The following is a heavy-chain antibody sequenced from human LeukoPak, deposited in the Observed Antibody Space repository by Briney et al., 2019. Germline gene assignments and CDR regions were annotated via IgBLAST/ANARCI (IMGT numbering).Heavy chain of an antibody. CDR2: MNPNSGNT. CDR1: GYTFTSYD. D-gene: IGHD5-12*01. Sequence: GASVKVSCKASGYTFTSYDINWVRQATGQGLEWMGWMNPNSGNTGYAQKFQGRVTMTRNTSISTAYMELSSLRSEDTAVYFCAKDQSSSGYDFNYFNLWGQGTLVTVSS. J-gene: IGHJ4*02. V-gene: IGHV1-8*01. CDR3: AKDQSSSGYDFNYFNL.